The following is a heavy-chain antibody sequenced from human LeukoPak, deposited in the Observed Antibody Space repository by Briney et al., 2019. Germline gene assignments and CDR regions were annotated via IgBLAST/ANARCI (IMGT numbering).Heavy chain of an antibody. J-gene: IGHJ4*02. CDR1: GFTFSHYA. CDR2: IITKNAGGTT. CDR3: TTERWGIDS. Sequence: GGSLRLSCAVSGFTFSHYAMSWVRQAPGKGLEWVGRIITKNAGGTTDYAAPVKGRFTISRDDSKNTLFLQMNSLKIEDTAVYYCTTERWGIDSWGQGTLVTVSS. V-gene: IGHV3-15*01. D-gene: IGHD3-16*01.